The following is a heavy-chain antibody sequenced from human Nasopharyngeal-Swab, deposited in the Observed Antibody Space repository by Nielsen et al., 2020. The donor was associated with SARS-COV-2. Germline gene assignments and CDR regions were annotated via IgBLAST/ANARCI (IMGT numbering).Heavy chain of an antibody. CDR1: GYTFTSFG. CDR3: ATAYGSVSSPEY. Sequence: ASVKVSCKASGYTFTSFGISWVRQAPGQGPEWMGWISSYNGDTHYAHSLQGRITMTTDTSTSTAYLELRSLRPDDTAMYYCATAYGSVSSPEYWGQGTLVTVSS. V-gene: IGHV1-18*01. J-gene: IGHJ4*02. D-gene: IGHD3-10*01. CDR2: ISSYNGDT.